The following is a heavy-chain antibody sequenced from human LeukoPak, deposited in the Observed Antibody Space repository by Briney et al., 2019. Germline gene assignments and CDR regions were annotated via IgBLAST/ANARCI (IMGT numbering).Heavy chain of an antibody. J-gene: IGHJ4*02. V-gene: IGHV3-64*01. D-gene: IGHD6-13*01. CDR1: GFTFSSYA. Sequence: GGSLRLSCAASGFTFSSYAMHWVRQAPGKGLEYVSATSSNGGSTYYANSVKGRFTISRDNSKNTLYLQMGSLRAEDMAVYYCARSIIGAAAGSFDYWGQGTLVTVSS. CDR3: ARSIIGAAAGSFDY. CDR2: TSSNGGST.